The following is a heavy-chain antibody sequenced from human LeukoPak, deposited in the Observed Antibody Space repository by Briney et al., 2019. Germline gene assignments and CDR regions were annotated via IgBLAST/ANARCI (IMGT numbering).Heavy chain of an antibody. CDR2: INPNSGGT. J-gene: IGHJ4*02. D-gene: IGHD6-19*01. CDR3: ARVFLAKNAVARVYFDY. V-gene: IGHV1-2*02. Sequence: RASVKVSCKASGYTFTGYCMHWVRQAPGQGLEWMGWINPNSGGTNYAQKFQGRVTMTRDTSISTAYMELSRLRSDDTAVYYCARVFLAKNAVARVYFDYWGQGTLVTVSS. CDR1: GYTFTGYC.